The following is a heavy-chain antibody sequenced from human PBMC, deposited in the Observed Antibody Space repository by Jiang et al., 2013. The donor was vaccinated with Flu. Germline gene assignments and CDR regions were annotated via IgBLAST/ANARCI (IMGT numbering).Heavy chain of an antibody. Sequence: GPGLVKPSQTLSLTCTVSGGSISSGSYYWSWIRQPAGKGLEWIGRIYTSGSTNYNPSLKSRVTISVDTSKNQFSLKLSSVTAADTAVYYCAGGGLLYPFDYWGQGTLVTVSS. CDR3: AGGGLLYPFDY. D-gene: IGHD2-8*01. V-gene: IGHV4-61*02. CDR2: IYTSGST. CDR1: GGSISSGSYY. J-gene: IGHJ4*02.